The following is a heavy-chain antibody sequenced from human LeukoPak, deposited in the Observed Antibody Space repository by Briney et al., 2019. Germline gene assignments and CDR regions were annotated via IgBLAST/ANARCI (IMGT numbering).Heavy chain of an antibody. Sequence: GGSLRLSCAASGFTFSSNSMNWVRQAPGKGLEWVSSISTSSSYIYYADSVKGRFTISRDNAKNSLFLQMNSLRAEDTAVYYCAREEVCSTPFEGFWSGYNNCPFGYWGQGTLVTVSS. V-gene: IGHV3-21*01. CDR3: AREEVCSTPFEGFWSGYNNCPFGY. J-gene: IGHJ4*02. CDR1: GFTFSSNS. D-gene: IGHD3-3*01. CDR2: ISTSSSYI.